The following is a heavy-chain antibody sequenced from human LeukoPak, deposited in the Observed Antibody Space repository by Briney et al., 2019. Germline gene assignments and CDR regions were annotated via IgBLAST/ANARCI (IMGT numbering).Heavy chain of an antibody. CDR2: ISGSGGST. V-gene: IGHV3-23*01. J-gene: IGHJ3*02. Sequence: GGSLRLSCAASGFTFSSYAMSWVRQAPGKGLEWVSAISGSGGSTYYADSVKGRFTISRDNSKNTLYLQMNSLRAEDTAVYYCANAVAGTPKAFDIWGQGTMVTVSS. CDR1: GFTFSSYA. CDR3: ANAVAGTPKAFDI. D-gene: IGHD6-19*01.